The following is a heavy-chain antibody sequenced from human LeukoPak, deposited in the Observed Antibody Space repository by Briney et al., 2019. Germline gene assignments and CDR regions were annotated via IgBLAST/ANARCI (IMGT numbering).Heavy chain of an antibody. V-gene: IGHV4-34*01. D-gene: IGHD5-12*01. J-gene: IGHJ4*02. CDR3: ARQATIGFDY. CDR1: GGSFSGYY. Sequence: SETLSLTCAVYGGSFSGYYWSWIRQPPGKGLEWIGEINHSGSTNYNPSLKSRVTISVDTSKNQFSLKLSSVTAADTAVYYCARQATIGFDYWGQGTVVTVSS. CDR2: INHSGST.